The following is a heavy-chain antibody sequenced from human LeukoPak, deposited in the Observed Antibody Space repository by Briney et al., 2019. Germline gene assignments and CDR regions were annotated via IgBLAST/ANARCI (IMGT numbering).Heavy chain of an antibody. CDR3: AVGAAAEYYFDY. D-gene: IGHD6-13*01. CDR2: IIPIFGTA. Sequence: SVKVSCKASGGTFSSYAISWVRQAPGQGLEWMGGIIPIFGTANYAQKFQGRVTITTDESTSTAYMELSSLRSEDTAVYYCAVGAAAEYYFDYWGQGTLVTVSS. J-gene: IGHJ4*02. CDR1: GGTFSSYA. V-gene: IGHV1-69*05.